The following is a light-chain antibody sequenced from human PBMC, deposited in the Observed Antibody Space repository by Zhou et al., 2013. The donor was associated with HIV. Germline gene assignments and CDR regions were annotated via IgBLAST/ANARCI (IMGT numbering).Light chain of an antibody. CDR1: QSVGSW. CDR2: RAS. CDR3: RQYSRNSGA. Sequence: DIQMTQSPSTLSASIGDRVNITCRASQSVGSWLAWFQQKPGKAPRLLIQRASTLESGVPSRFSGSGSGTEFTLTISSLQPDDFATYYCRQYSRNSGAFGQGTKVEIK. J-gene: IGKJ1*01. V-gene: IGKV1-5*03.